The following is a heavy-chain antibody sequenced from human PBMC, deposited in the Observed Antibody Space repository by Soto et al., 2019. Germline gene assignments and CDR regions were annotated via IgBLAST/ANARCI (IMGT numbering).Heavy chain of an antibody. J-gene: IGHJ3*02. CDR2: ISSSSSYI. V-gene: IGHV3-21*01. D-gene: IGHD3-10*01. CDR3: ARVSRDRGSDAFDI. Sequence: GGSLRLSCAASGFTFSSYSMNWVRQAPGKGLEWVSSISSSSSYIYYADSVKGRFTISRDNAKNSLYLQMNSLRAEGTAVYYCARVSRDRGSDAFDIWGQGTMVTVSS. CDR1: GFTFSSYS.